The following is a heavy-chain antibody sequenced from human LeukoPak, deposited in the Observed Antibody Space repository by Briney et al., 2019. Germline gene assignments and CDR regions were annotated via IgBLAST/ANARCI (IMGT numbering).Heavy chain of an antibody. J-gene: IGHJ4*02. CDR2: IYSGGST. CDR1: GFTFSSNY. V-gene: IGHV3-66*02. Sequence: PGGSLRLSCAASGFTFSSNYMSWVCQAPGKGLEWVSVIYSGGSTYYADSVKGRFTISRDNSKNTLYLQMNSLRAEDTALYYCARDQNCGGDCYGFDYWGQGTLVTVSS. D-gene: IGHD2-21*01. CDR3: ARDQNCGGDCYGFDY.